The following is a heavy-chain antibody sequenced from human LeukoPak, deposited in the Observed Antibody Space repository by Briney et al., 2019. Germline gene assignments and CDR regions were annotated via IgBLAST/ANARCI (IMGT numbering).Heavy chain of an antibody. CDR3: TRVGRMAVAGNSLDY. CDR2: IRSKTYSATT. D-gene: IGHD6-19*01. J-gene: IGHJ4*02. V-gene: IGHV3-49*04. Sequence: GGSLRLSCTASGFTFGDYAMSWVRQAPGKGLEWVGVIRSKTYSATTEYAASVKGRFTSSRDDSKGIAYLQMNSLKTEDTAVYYCTRVGRMAVAGNSLDYWGQGTLVTVSA. CDR1: GFTFGDYA.